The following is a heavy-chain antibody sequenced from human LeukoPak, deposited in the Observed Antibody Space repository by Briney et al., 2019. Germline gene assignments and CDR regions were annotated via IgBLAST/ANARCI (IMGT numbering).Heavy chain of an antibody. CDR1: EFTLITYS. J-gene: IGHJ3*02. V-gene: IGHV3-7*01. CDR3: ARDRNWFGDDAFDI. Sequence: PGGSLRLSCAASEFTLITYSMSWVRQAPGKGLEWVANIKQDGSEKYYVDSVKGRFTISRDNAKNSLYLQMNSLRAEDTAVYYCARDRNWFGDDAFDIWGQGTMVTVSS. CDR2: IKQDGSEK. D-gene: IGHD3-3*01.